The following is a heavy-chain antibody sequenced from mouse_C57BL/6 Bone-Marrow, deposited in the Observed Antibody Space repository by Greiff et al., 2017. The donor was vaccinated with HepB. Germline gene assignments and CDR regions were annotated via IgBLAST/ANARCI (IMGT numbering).Heavy chain of an antibody. J-gene: IGHJ2*01. V-gene: IGHV1-76*01. D-gene: IGHD4-1*01. CDR3: ARRNWDVFDY. CDR1: GYTFTDYY. Sequence: QVQLKESGAELVRPGASVKLSCKASGYTFTDYYINWVKQRPGQGLEWIARIYPGSGNTYYNEKFKGKATLTAEKSSSTAYMQLSSLTSEDSAVYFCARRNWDVFDYWGQGTTLTVSS. CDR2: IYPGSGNT.